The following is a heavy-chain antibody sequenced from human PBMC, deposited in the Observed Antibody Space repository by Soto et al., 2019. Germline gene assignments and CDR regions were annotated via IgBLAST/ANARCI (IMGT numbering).Heavy chain of an antibody. CDR3: TRVRSIVVVFVQAEDGIRHSHPVSAFLRNRSSDL. J-gene: IGHJ2*01. V-gene: IGHV3-49*02. D-gene: IGHD2-2*01. Sequence: KGLEWVGFIRSKAYGGTTEYAASVKGRFTISRDDSKSIAYLQMNSLKTEDTAVYYCTRVRSIVVVFVQAEDGIRHSHPVSAFLRNRSSDL. CDR2: IRSKAYGGTT.